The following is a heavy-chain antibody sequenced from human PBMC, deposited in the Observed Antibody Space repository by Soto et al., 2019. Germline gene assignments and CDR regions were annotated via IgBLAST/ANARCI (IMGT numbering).Heavy chain of an antibody. J-gene: IGHJ6*02. CDR1: GDTFTSYA. CDR2: IIPAFGKT. D-gene: IGHD3-10*02. CDR3: ARDPLSSFAMDV. V-gene: IGHV1-69*18. Sequence: QVQLVQSGAEVKKPGSSVKVSCKASGDTFTSYAVSWVRQAPGQGLEWMGKIIPAFGKTYYAQKFQGRLTISADDSTSTAYMELSSLVSADTAVYYCARDPLSSFAMDVWGQGITVIVSS.